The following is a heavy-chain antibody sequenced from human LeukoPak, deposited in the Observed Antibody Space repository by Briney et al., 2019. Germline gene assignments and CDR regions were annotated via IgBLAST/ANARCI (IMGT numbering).Heavy chain of an antibody. D-gene: IGHD2-2*01. CDR1: GYTFTSYY. V-gene: IGHV1-2*04. Sequence: ASVKVSCKASGYTFTSYYMHWVRQAPGQGLEWMGWINPNSGGTNYAQKFQGWVTMTRDTSISTAYMELSRLRSDDTAVYYCARGGVVPAAGWFDPWGQGTLVTVSS. J-gene: IGHJ5*02. CDR2: INPNSGGT. CDR3: ARGGVVPAAGWFDP.